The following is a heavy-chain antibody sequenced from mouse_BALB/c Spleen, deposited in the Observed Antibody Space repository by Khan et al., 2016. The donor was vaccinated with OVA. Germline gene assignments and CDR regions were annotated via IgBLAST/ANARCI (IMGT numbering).Heavy chain of an antibody. CDR3: TGHRCYYGSSPYFAY. J-gene: IGHJ2*01. V-gene: IGHV5-6-4*01. D-gene: IGHD1-1*01. Sequence: EVMLVESGGGLVRPGGSLKLSCAASGFSFSSYSMSWVRQTPEKRLEWVATISSGGSYTYYTDSVKGRFTISRDNAKNTQHLQVHSLRSEDTAMYYCTGHRCYYGSSPYFAYWGQGTTLTVSS. CDR2: ISSGGSYT. CDR1: GFSFSSYS.